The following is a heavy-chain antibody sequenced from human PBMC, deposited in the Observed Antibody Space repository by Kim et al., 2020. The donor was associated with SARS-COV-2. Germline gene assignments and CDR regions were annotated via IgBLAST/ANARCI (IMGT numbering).Heavy chain of an antibody. CDR1: GGSISSGGYS. Sequence: SETLSLTCAVSGGSISSGGYSWSWIRQPPGKGLEWIGYIYHSGSTYYNPSLKSRVTISVDRTKNQFSLKLSSVTAADTAVYYCARDIFPPLEYNYYDSSGYYPPYFDYWGQGTLVTVSS. V-gene: IGHV4-30-2*01. CDR3: ARDIFPPLEYNYYDSSGYYPPYFDY. D-gene: IGHD3-22*01. CDR2: IYHSGST. J-gene: IGHJ4*02.